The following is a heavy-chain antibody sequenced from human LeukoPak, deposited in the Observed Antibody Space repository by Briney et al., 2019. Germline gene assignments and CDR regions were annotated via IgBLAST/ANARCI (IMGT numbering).Heavy chain of an antibody. CDR2: ISYDGSNK. V-gene: IGHV3-30*18. Sequence: SCKASGYIFSDYYMHWVRQAPGKGLEWVAVISYDGSNKYYADSVKGRFTISRDNSKNTLYLQMNSLRAEDTAVYYCAKDRRDYDSSGYPDYWGQGTLVTVSS. D-gene: IGHD3-22*01. CDR3: AKDRRDYDSSGYPDY. CDR1: GYIFSDYY. J-gene: IGHJ4*02.